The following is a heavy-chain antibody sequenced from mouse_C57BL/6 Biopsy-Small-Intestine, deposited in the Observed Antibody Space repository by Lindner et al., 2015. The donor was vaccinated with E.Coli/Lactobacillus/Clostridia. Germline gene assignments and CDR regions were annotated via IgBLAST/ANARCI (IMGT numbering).Heavy chain of an antibody. CDR3: ARWGLRQAAYFDY. CDR1: GYTFVDYN. CDR2: FNPNNDGA. V-gene: IGHV1-22*01. D-gene: IGHD2-4*01. J-gene: IGHJ2*01. Sequence: VQLQESGPELVKPGASVKMSRKASGYTFVDYNMYWVKQSHGKSLEWIGYFNPNNDGATYQEKFKGKATLTVNKSSSTAYMELRSLTSEDSAVYYCARWGLRQAAYFDYWGQGTTLTVSS.